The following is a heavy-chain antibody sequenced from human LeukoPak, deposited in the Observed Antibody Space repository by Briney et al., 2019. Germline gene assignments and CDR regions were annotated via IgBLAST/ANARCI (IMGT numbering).Heavy chain of an antibody. J-gene: IGHJ4*02. V-gene: IGHV3-23*01. CDR1: GFTFSSYA. CDR3: AKDLGSSWSRGGFGY. Sequence: GGSLRLSCAASGFTFSSYAMSWVCQAPGKGLEWVSAISGSGGSTYYADSVKGRFTISRDNSKNTLYLQMNSLRAEDTAVYYCAKDLGSSWSRGGFGYWGQGTLVTVSS. CDR2: ISGSGGST. D-gene: IGHD6-13*01.